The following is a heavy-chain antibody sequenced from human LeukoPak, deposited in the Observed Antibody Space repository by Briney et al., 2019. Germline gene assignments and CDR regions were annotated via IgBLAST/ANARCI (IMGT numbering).Heavy chain of an antibody. V-gene: IGHV4-34*01. CDR2: INHSGST. CDR1: GFTFSSYW. D-gene: IGHD1-14*01. Sequence: GSLRLSCAASGFTFSSYWMSWVRQAPGKGLEWIGEINHSGSTNYNPSLKSRVTISVDTSKNQFSLKLSSVTAADTAVYYCARGPRRGMSLQAFDPWGQGTLVTVSS. J-gene: IGHJ5*02. CDR3: ARGPRRGMSLQAFDP.